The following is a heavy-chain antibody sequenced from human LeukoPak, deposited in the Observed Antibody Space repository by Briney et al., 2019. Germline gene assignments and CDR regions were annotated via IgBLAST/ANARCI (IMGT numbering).Heavy chain of an antibody. D-gene: IGHD1-26*01. Sequence: GSLRLSCAASGFTFSSYEMNWVRQPPGKGLEWFSYISSSGSTIYYADSVKGRFTISRDNAKNSLYLQMNSLRAEDTAVYYCARAGSGRSPDWFDPWGQGTLVTVSS. CDR3: ARAGSGRSPDWFDP. J-gene: IGHJ5*02. CDR1: GFTFSSYE. V-gene: IGHV3-48*03. CDR2: ISSSGSTI.